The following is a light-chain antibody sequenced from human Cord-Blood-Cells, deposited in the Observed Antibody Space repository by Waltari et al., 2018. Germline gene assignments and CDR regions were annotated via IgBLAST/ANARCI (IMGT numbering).Light chain of an antibody. J-gene: IGKJ4*01. V-gene: IGKV3-20*01. Sequence: EIVLTQSPGTLSLSPEERATLSCRASQSVSSSYLAWYQQKPGQAPRLLIYGASSRATGIPDRFSGSGSGTDFTLTISRLETEDFAVYYCQQYGSSPLTFGGGTKVEIK. CDR1: QSVSSSY. CDR3: QQYGSSPLT. CDR2: GAS.